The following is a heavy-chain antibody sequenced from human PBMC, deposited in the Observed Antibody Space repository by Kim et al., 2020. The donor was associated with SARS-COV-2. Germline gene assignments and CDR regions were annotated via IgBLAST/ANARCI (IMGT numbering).Heavy chain of an antibody. Sequence: YADSVKDRFTISRDNSKNTLYLKMNSVSAEDTAGYYCAKDQPAGTCWFDPWGQGTLVTVSS. J-gene: IGHJ5*02. V-gene: IGHV3-23*01. D-gene: IGHD6-13*01. CDR3: AKDQPAGTCWFDP.